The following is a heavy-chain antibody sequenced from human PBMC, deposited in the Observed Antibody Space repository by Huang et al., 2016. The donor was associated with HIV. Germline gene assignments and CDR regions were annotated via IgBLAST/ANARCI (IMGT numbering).Heavy chain of an antibody. D-gene: IGHD1-20*01. CDR3: ARGLSGNIDS. Sequence: QVQLVQSGAELKKPGSSVKVSCKASGGTFSSHTFTWVRQAPGQGFEGMGEIVPVFGTGNNAQNFQGRVTITADEATATAYLELSSLKFEDTAIYYCARGLSGNIDSWGQGSLVTVSS. CDR2: IVPVFGTG. V-gene: IGHV1-69*01. CDR1: GGTFSSHT. J-gene: IGHJ4*02.